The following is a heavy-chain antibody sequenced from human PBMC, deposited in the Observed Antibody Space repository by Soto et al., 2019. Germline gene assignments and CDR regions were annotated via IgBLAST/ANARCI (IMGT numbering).Heavy chain of an antibody. J-gene: IGHJ4*02. CDR1: GSSISGYY. V-gene: IGHV4-38-2*02. Sequence: TSETLSLTCSVSGSSISGYYWDWIRQSPGKGLEWIGSVYHSGSAYYNPSLKSRVTMSVDTSKNQFSLTVTSVTAADTAVYYCARDSSQNFCSGSTCYLDYWGQGALVTVSS. CDR3: ARDSSQNFCSGSTCYLDY. D-gene: IGHD2-2*01. CDR2: VYHSGSA.